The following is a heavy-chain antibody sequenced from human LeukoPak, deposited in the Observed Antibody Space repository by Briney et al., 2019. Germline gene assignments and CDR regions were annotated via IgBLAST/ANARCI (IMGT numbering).Heavy chain of an antibody. V-gene: IGHV4-28*03. J-gene: IGHJ4*02. CDR2: IYYSGST. CDR3: ARGPDVTSNLLAVAGTGPFDY. D-gene: IGHD6-19*01. Sequence: SETLSLTCVVSGYSISTSNWWGWIRQPPGKGLEWIGYIYYSGSTYYNPSLKSRVTMSVDTSNNQFSLKLTSVTAVDTAVYYCARGPDVTSNLLAVAGTGPFDYWGQGTLVTVSS. CDR1: GYSISTSNW.